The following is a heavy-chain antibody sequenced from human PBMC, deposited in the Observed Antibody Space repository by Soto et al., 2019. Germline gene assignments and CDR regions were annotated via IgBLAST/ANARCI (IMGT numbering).Heavy chain of an antibody. J-gene: IGHJ6*02. CDR1: GYTFTSYG. CDR2: ISAYNGNT. CDR3: ARPYYDILTGYLYYYGMDV. D-gene: IGHD3-9*01. V-gene: IGHV1-18*01. Sequence: QVQLVQSGAEVKKPGASVKVSCKASGYTFTSYGISWVRQAPGQGLEWMGWISAYNGNTNYAQKFQGRVTMTTDTSTSKAYMELRSVRSDDTAMYYCARPYYDILTGYLYYYGMDVWGQGTTVTVSS.